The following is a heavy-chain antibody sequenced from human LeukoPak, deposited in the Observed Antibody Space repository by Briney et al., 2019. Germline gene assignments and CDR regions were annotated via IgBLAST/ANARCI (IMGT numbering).Heavy chain of an antibody. Sequence: SETLSLTCAVYGGSFSGYYWSWIRQPPGKGLEWIGEINHSGSTNYNPSLKSRVTISVDTSKNQFSLKLSSVTAADTAVYYCARAPQYFGYVWGSYRPMYYFDYWGQGTLVTVSS. CDR1: GGSFSGYY. CDR3: ARAPQYFGYVWGSYRPMYYFDY. J-gene: IGHJ4*02. D-gene: IGHD3-16*02. CDR2: INHSGST. V-gene: IGHV4-34*01.